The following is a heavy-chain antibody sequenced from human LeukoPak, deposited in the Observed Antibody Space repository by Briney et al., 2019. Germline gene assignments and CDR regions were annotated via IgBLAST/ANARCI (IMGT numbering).Heavy chain of an antibody. CDR3: ASWGYYGGSGEDKPPTPCDY. Sequence: ASVKVSCKASGYTFTGYDMHWVRQAPGQGLEWMGWINPNSGGTNYAQKFQGRVTITRDTSISTAYMELSRLRSDDTAVYYCASWGYYGGSGEDKPPTPCDYWGQGTLVTVSS. D-gene: IGHD3-22*01. CDR1: GYTFTGYD. CDR2: INPNSGGT. V-gene: IGHV1-2*02. J-gene: IGHJ4*02.